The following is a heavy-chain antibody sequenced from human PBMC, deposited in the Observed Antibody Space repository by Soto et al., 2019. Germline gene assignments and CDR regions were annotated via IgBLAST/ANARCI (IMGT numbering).Heavy chain of an antibody. CDR1: DNSFTSYW. CDR3: ARHYLDRAYYYGMDV. D-gene: IGHD3-9*01. Sequence: PGESQKISCAGSDNSFTSYWISWVRQMPGKGLEWMRRIDPSDSYTNYSPSFQGHVTIPADKSISTAYLQWSSLKASDTAMYYCARHYLDRAYYYGMDVWGQGTTVTVSS. CDR2: IDPSDSYT. J-gene: IGHJ6*02. V-gene: IGHV5-10-1*01.